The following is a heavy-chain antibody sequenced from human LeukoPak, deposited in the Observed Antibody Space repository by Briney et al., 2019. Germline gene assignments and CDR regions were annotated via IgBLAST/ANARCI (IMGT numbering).Heavy chain of an antibody. CDR2: ISWNSGSI. CDR3: ARVVGGAVASPGGYFDL. V-gene: IGHV3-9*01. D-gene: IGHD6-19*01. CDR1: GFTFDDYA. Sequence: SGGSLRLSCAASGFTFDDYAMHWVRQAPGKGLEWVSGISWNSGSIGYADSVKGRFTISRDNAKNSLYLQMNSLRAEDTAVYYCARVVGGAVASPGGYFDLWGRGTLVTVSS. J-gene: IGHJ2*01.